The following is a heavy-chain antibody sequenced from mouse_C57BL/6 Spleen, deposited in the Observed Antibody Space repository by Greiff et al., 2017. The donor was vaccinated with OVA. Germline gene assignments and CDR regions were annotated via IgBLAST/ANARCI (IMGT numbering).Heavy chain of an antibody. D-gene: IGHD2-10*02. J-gene: IGHJ2*01. Sequence: EVRLVESGGGLVKPGGSLKLSCAASGFTFSDYGMHWVRQAPEQGLEWVAYISSGSSTIYYADTVKGRFTISRDNAKNTLCLQMTSLRSEDTAIYYCARGSMAIDYWGQGTTLTVSS. CDR3: ARGSMAIDY. CDR1: GFTFSDYG. V-gene: IGHV5-17*01. CDR2: ISSGSSTI.